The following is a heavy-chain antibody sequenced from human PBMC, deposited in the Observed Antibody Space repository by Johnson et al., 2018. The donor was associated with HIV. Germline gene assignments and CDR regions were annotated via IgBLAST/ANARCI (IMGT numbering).Heavy chain of an antibody. D-gene: IGHD2-15*01. CDR1: GFTFSSYA. J-gene: IGHJ3*02. CDR3: TRNGDIVVVVAAIPDAFDI. Sequence: GRSLRLSCAASGFTFSSYAMHWVRQAPGKGLEWVSVIYSGGSTYYADSVKGRFTISRDNSKNTLYLQMNSLRAEDTAVYYCTRNGDIVVVVAAIPDAFDIWGQGTMVTVSS. V-gene: IGHV3-53*01. CDR2: IYSGGST.